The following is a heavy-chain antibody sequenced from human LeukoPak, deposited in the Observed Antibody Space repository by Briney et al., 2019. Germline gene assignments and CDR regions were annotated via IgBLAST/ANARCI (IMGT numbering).Heavy chain of an antibody. V-gene: IGHV4-59*08. Sequence: SETLSLTCTVSGGSISSHYWSWIRQPPGKGLEWIGYISYSGSTNYNPSLKSRVTISVDTSKNQFSLKLSSVTAADTAVYYCASATISPFDYWGQGTLVTVSS. J-gene: IGHJ4*02. D-gene: IGHD2-2*02. CDR1: GGSISSHY. CDR3: ASATISPFDY. CDR2: ISYSGST.